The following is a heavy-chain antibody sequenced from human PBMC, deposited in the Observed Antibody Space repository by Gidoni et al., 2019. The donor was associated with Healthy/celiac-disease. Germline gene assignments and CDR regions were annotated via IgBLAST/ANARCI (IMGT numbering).Heavy chain of an antibody. J-gene: IGHJ6*02. CDR3: ARTHGRTYCTNGVCLGMDV. V-gene: IGHV4-39*01. CDR1: GGSISSSSYY. CDR2: IYYSGST. D-gene: IGHD2-8*01. Sequence: QLQLQESGPGLVKPSETLSLTCTVSGGSISSSSYYWGWIRQPPGKGLEWIGSIYYSGSTYYNPSLKSRVTISVDTSKNQFSLKLSSVTAADTAVYYCARTHGRTYCTNGVCLGMDVWGQGTTVTVSS.